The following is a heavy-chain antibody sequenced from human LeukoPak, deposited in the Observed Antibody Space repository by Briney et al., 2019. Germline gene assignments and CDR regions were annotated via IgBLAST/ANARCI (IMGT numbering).Heavy chain of an antibody. D-gene: IGHD3-10*01. CDR1: GFTFSSYA. Sequence: GGSLRLSCAASGFTFSSYAMSWVRQAPGKGLEWVSAISGSGGSTYYADSVKGRFTISRDNSKNTLYLQMNSLRAEDTAVYYCAKAPRITMVRGVSGTTFDYWGQGTLVTVSS. CDR2: ISGSGGST. V-gene: IGHV3-23*01. J-gene: IGHJ4*02. CDR3: AKAPRITMVRGVSGTTFDY.